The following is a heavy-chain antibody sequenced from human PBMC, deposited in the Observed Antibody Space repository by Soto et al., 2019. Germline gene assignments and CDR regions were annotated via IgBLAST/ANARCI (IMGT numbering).Heavy chain of an antibody. CDR3: ARDQEWELDYGMDV. J-gene: IGHJ6*02. CDR1: GYTFSGYY. D-gene: IGHD1-26*01. V-gene: IGHV1-2*02. CDR2: VNPNSGDT. Sequence: ASVKVSCKAGGYTFSGYYLHWVRQAPGQGLEWMGWVNPNSGDTKYAQKFQGRVTMTRDTSISAAYMEMSRLRPDDTAVYYCARDQEWELDYGMDVWGQGTTVTVSS.